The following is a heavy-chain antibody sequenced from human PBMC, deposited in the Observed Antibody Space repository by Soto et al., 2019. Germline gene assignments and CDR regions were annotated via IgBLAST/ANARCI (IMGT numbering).Heavy chain of an antibody. Sequence: QVQLVQSGAEVKKPGASVKVSCKASGYTFTSYGISWVRQAPGQGLEWMGWISAYNGNTNYAQKLQGRVTMTTDTSTSSAYMELRSLRSDDTAVYYCAIDLNYYDSNVTGYWGQGTLVTVSS. CDR1: GYTFTSYG. D-gene: IGHD3-22*01. J-gene: IGHJ4*02. CDR2: ISAYNGNT. CDR3: AIDLNYYDSNVTGY. V-gene: IGHV1-18*01.